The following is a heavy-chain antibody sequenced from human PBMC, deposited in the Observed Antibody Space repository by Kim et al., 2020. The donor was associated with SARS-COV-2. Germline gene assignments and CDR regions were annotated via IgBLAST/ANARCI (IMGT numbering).Heavy chain of an antibody. J-gene: IGHJ5*02. CDR3: ARGLGGTANLLWFGESVNWFDP. CDR1: GFTFSSYS. CDR2: ISSSSSTI. D-gene: IGHD3-10*01. Sequence: GGSLRLSCAASGFTFSSYSMNWVRQAPGKGLEWVSYISSSSSTIYYADSVKGRFTISRDNAKNSLYLQMNSLRAEDTAVYYCARGLGGTANLLWFGESVNWFDPWGQGTLVTVSS. V-gene: IGHV3-48*04.